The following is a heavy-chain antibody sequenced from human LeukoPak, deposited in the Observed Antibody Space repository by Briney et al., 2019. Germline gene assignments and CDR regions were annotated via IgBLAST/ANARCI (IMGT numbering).Heavy chain of an antibody. D-gene: IGHD1-1*01. Sequence: GASVKVSRKASGYTFTSYAMNWVRQAPGQGLEWMGWINTNTGNPTYAQGFTGRFVFSLDTSVSTAYLQISSLKAEDTAVYYCARNNLRTTGTEKVDYYYMDVWGKGTTVTVSS. CDR1: GYTFTSYA. V-gene: IGHV7-4-1*02. CDR3: ARNNLRTTGTEKVDYYYMDV. CDR2: INTNTGNP. J-gene: IGHJ6*03.